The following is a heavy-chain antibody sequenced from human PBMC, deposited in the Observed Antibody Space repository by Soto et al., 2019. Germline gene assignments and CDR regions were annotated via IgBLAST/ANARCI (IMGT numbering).Heavy chain of an antibody. CDR2: IYYSGST. Sequence: PSETLSLTCTVSGGSISSGGYYWSWIRQHPGKGLEWIGYIYYSGSTYYNPSLKSRVTISVDTSKNQFSLKLSSVTAADTAVYYCARESRDDFWSGYYGFDYWGQGTLVTVS. CDR1: GGSISSGGYY. D-gene: IGHD3-3*01. J-gene: IGHJ4*02. CDR3: ARESRDDFWSGYYGFDY. V-gene: IGHV4-31*03.